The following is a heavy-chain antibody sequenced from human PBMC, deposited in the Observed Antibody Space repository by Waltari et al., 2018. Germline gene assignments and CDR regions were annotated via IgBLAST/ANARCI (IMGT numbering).Heavy chain of an antibody. CDR2: VDPEEGET. CDR3: ATALGDSSSASRPFDF. CDR1: GYTFSDYY. Sequence: EVQLLQSGAELKEPGTTVRISCKVSGYTFSDYYIHWVQQAPGKGLRWMGLVDPEEGETRDADNCQGRVTISADTSTDTAFMELSSLRSEDTAVFYCATALGDSSSASRPFDFWGQGTMITVSS. D-gene: IGHD6-19*01. J-gene: IGHJ3*01. V-gene: IGHV1-69-2*01.